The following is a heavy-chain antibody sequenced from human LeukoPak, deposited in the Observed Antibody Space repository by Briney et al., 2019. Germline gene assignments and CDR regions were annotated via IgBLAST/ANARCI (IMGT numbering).Heavy chain of an antibody. CDR3: ARDARIAAAGTFDY. D-gene: IGHD6-13*01. CDR2: IYCTGST. Sequence: PSETLSLTCTVSGGSLSSYYWSWIRQPPGKGLEWIGYIYCTGSTNYNPSLKSRVTISVDTSKNQFSLKPSSVTAADTAVYYCARDARIAAAGTFDYWGQGTLVTVSS. V-gene: IGHV4-59*01. CDR1: GGSLSSYY. J-gene: IGHJ4*02.